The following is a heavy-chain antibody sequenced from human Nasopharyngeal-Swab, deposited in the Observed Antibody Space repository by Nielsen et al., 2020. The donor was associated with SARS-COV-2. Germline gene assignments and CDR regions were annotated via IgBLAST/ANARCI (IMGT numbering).Heavy chain of an antibody. CDR3: ARARGYSGYDYGGD. CDR2: ISSSSSYI. J-gene: IGHJ4*02. V-gene: IGHV3-21*01. Sequence: GSLKISCAASGFTFSSYSMNWVRQAPGKGLEWVSSISSSSSYIYYADSVKGRFTISRDNAKNSLYLQMNSLRAEDTAVYYCARARGYSGYDYGGDWGQGTLVTVSS. CDR1: GFTFSSYS. D-gene: IGHD5-12*01.